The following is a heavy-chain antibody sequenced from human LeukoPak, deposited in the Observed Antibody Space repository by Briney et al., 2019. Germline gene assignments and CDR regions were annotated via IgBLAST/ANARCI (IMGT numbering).Heavy chain of an antibody. Sequence: GGSLRLSCVVSGFTFSGYWMTWVRQAPGKGLEWVANIREDGSERNYVDSVKGRFTISRDNSRNSLYLQMNSLRPEDTAVYYCTRDRNARATKEDRYDYWGQGTLVTVSS. CDR3: TRDRNARATKEDRYDY. V-gene: IGHV3-7*01. CDR2: IREDGSER. J-gene: IGHJ4*02. CDR1: GFTFSGYW. D-gene: IGHD5-12*01.